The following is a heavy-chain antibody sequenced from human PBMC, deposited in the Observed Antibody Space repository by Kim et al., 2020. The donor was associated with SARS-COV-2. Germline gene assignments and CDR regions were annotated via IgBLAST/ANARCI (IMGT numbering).Heavy chain of an antibody. J-gene: IGHJ2*01. CDR1: GGSFSGYY. V-gene: IGHV4-34*01. D-gene: IGHD2-15*01. CDR3: AKSLREEDAGDWYFDF. CDR2: VHHSGST. Sequence: SETLSLTCAVYGGSFSGYYWSWIRQPPGKGLEWIGEVHHSGSTNYNPSLRSRVALTVDTSKNQFSLKMSSMTAADTAVYYCAKSLREEDAGDWYFDFWGRGTLV.